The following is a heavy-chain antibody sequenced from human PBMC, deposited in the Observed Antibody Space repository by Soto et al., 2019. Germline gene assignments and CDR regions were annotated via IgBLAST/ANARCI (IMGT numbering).Heavy chain of an antibody. CDR1: GYTFTSYG. CDR2: ISAYNGNT. J-gene: IGHJ4*02. Sequence: ASVKVSCKASGYTFTSYGISWVRQAPGQGLEWMGWISAYNGNTNYAQKLQGRVTMTTDTSTSTAYMELRSLRSDDTAVYYCAIYPFQLDPAAGTFGLYYFDYWGQGTLVTVSS. CDR3: AIYPFQLDPAAGTFGLYYFDY. V-gene: IGHV1-18*01. D-gene: IGHD6-13*01.